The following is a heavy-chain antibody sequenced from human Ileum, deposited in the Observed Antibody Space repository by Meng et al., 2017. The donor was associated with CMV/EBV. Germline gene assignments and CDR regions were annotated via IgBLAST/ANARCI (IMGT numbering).Heavy chain of an antibody. CDR2: VHTSGST. V-gene: IGHV4-61*02. CDR3: AGPYTSRFDY. Sequence: VRLQGSGPGLLKPPQTLSLTCTVSGGSVYSGGNDWSWIRQPAGKGLEWIGRVHTSGSTNYNPSLKSRITMSVDTSRNQFSLKLSSVTAADTAVYYCAGPYTSRFDYWGQGALVTVSS. CDR1: GGSVYSGGND. J-gene: IGHJ4*02. D-gene: IGHD4-11*01.